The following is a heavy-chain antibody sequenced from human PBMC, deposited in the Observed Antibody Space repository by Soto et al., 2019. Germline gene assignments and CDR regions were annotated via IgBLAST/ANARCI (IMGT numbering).Heavy chain of an antibody. CDR1: GFTFSSYS. J-gene: IGHJ6*02. D-gene: IGHD3-22*01. V-gene: IGHV3-21*01. CDR3: AGRSAYYEYYYYGMDV. Sequence: VGSLRLSCAASGFTFSSYSMNWVRQAPGKGLEWVSSISSSSSYIYYADSVKGRFTISRDNAKNSLYLQMNSLRAEDTAVYYCAGRSAYYEYYYYGMDVWGQGTTVTVSS. CDR2: ISSSSSYI.